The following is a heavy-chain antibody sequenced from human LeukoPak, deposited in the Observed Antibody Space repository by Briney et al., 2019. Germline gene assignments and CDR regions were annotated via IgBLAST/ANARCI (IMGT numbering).Heavy chain of an antibody. D-gene: IGHD2-15*01. J-gene: IGHJ4*02. V-gene: IGHV1-2*02. CDR2: INPNSGGT. CDR1: GYTFTGYY. Sequence: ASVKVSCKASGYTFTGYYMHWVRQAPGQGLEWMGWINPNSGGTNYAQKFQGRVTMTRDASISTAYMELSRLRSDDTAVYYCARGGVVAAHSNDYWGQGTLVTVSS. CDR3: ARGGVVAAHSNDY.